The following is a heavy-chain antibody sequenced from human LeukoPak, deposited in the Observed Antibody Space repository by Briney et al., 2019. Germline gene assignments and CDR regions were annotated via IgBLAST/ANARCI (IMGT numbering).Heavy chain of an antibody. J-gene: IGHJ4*02. Sequence: ASVKVSRKASGYSFTSYAMHWVRQAPGQRLEWMGWINAGNGNTKYSQKFQGRVTITRDTSASTAYMELSSLRSEDTAVYYCARGLYCTNGVCYARQLDYWGQGTLVTVSS. V-gene: IGHV1-3*01. D-gene: IGHD2-8*01. CDR2: INAGNGNT. CDR3: ARGLYCTNGVCYARQLDY. CDR1: GYSFTSYA.